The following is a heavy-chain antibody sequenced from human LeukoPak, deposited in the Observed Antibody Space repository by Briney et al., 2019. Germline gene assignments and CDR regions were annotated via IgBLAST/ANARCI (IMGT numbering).Heavy chain of an antibody. CDR1: GGSVSSSSYY. D-gene: IGHD6-13*01. CDR3: AGGRQQLVRTQYYYYGMDV. V-gene: IGHV4-39*01. Sequence: SETLSLTCTVSGGSVSSSSYYWGWIRQPPGKGLEWIGSIYYSGSTYYNPSLKSRVTISVDTSKNQFSLKLSSVTAADTAVYYCAGGRQQLVRTQYYYYGMDVWGQGTTVTVSS. CDR2: IYYSGST. J-gene: IGHJ6*02.